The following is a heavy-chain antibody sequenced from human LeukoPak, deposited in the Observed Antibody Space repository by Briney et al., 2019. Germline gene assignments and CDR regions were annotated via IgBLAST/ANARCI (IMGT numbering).Heavy chain of an antibody. CDR3: ARHTDNIRFAMVV. V-gene: IGHV4-39*01. CDR2: IYYTGTS. D-gene: IGHD1-14*01. CDR1: GGSISGSNSY. Sequence: SETLSLTCTVSGGSISGSNSYWGWIRQPPGEGLAWIGNIYYTGTSYSNPFLKSRLTMSVDTSKNLFSMKLSSVTAADTAVYYCARHTDNIRFAMVVWGLGTTVTVSS. J-gene: IGHJ6*02.